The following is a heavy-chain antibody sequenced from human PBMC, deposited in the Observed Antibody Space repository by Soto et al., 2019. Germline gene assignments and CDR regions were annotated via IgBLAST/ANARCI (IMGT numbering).Heavy chain of an antibody. V-gene: IGHV3-30*18. Sequence: GGSLRLSCAASGFTFSSYGMHWVRQAPGKGLEWVAVISYDGNNKYYADTVKDRLTISRDNPKNTLYLQMNSLTTEDTAVYYCAKDGCGSTTCYYSYYGVDVWGQGTTVTVSS. J-gene: IGHJ6*02. CDR3: AKDGCGSTTCYYSYYGVDV. CDR1: GFTFSSYG. D-gene: IGHD2-2*01. CDR2: ISYDGNNK.